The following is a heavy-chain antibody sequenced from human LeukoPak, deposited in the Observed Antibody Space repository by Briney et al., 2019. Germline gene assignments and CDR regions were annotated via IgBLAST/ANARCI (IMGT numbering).Heavy chain of an antibody. CDR2: ISFDANNK. J-gene: IGHJ3*01. CDR3: AKAITAVAGYDAFDV. V-gene: IGHV3-30*18. D-gene: IGHD6-19*01. CDR1: GFTFSTYG. Sequence: GGSLRLSCAASGFTFSTYGMHWVRQAPGKGLEWVAVISFDANNKFYADSVKGRFTISRDNAKNSLFLEMDSLRSEDTAFYFCAKAITAVAGYDAFDVWGQGTKVIVSS.